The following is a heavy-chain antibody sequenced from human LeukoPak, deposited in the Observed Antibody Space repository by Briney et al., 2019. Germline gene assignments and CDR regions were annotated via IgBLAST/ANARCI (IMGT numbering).Heavy chain of an antibody. V-gene: IGHV6-1*01. D-gene: IGHD2-15*01. CDR3: AAKASYFDS. Sequence: SQTLSLTCAISGDSVSSNSATWNWIRQSPSRGLEWLGRTYYRSKWYNDYASSVKGRITVNPDTSKNLFSLHLSSVTPEDTAVYYCAAKASYFDSWGQGTLVTVSS. CDR2: TYYRSKWYN. CDR1: GDSVSSNSAT. J-gene: IGHJ4*02.